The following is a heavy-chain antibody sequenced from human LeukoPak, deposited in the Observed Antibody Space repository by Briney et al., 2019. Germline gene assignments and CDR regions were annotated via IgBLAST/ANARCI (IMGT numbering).Heavy chain of an antibody. CDR3: ASDYGGNPKDFDY. Sequence: GGSLRVSGAASGLTVSVQSVNWVRQAPGKGLEWISYISSTSSTIYYADSVKGRFTISRDNGKNSLYLQMNSLRDEDTAVYLCASDYGGNPKDFDYWGQGTQVTVSS. D-gene: IGHD4-23*01. V-gene: IGHV3-48*02. J-gene: IGHJ4*02. CDR2: ISSTSSTI. CDR1: GLTVSVQS.